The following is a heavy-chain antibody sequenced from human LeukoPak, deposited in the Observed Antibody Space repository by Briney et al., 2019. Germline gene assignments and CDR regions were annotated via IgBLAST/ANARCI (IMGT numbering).Heavy chain of an antibody. CDR2: IFYSGTT. V-gene: IGHV4-59*11. CDR3: SRGGSAAKSYFDS. J-gene: IGHJ4*02. Sequence: PSETLSLTCTVSNDSISPLYWGWIRQPPGKGLEFIGYIFYSGTTNFNPSLKSRVTLSVDTSKNQFSLRLNSLTAADTAVYYLSRGGSAAKSYFDSWGQGTLVTVSS. CDR1: NDSISPLY. D-gene: IGHD6-13*01.